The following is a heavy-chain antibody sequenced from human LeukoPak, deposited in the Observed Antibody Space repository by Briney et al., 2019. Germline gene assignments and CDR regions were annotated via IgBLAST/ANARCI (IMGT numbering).Heavy chain of an antibody. CDR3: ARLSGWYRGGNWFDP. Sequence: SETLSLTCTVSRDSISRSSYYWGWIRQPPGKGLEWIGNVHWTGTPNYNPSLKSRATVSVDTSKNQFSLKLSSVTAADTAVYYCARLSGWYRGGNWFDPWGQGTLVTVSS. J-gene: IGHJ5*02. CDR1: RDSISRSSYY. CDR2: VHWTGTP. D-gene: IGHD6-13*01. V-gene: IGHV4-39*01.